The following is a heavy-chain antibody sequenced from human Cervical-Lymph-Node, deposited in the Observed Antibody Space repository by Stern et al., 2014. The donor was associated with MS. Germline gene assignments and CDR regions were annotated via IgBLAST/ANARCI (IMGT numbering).Heavy chain of an antibody. CDR1: GYTFINHY. D-gene: IGHD3-10*01. J-gene: IGHJ5*02. CDR2: INPGGGSA. CDR3: ARALRLAAGYNRFDP. Sequence: QVQLVESGAEVKKPGASVKVSCKASGYTFINHYIHWVRQAPGQGLEWMGIINPGGGSAAYARTFQGRVNMASDTSTTTVYMELSSLTSEDTAVYYCARALRLAAGYNRFDPWGQGTLVTVSS. V-gene: IGHV1-46*01.